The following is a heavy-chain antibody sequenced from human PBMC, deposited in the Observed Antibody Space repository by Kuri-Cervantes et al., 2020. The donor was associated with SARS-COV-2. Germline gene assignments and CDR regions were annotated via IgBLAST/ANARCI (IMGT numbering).Heavy chain of an antibody. CDR2: MSSAGSTI. CDR3: AREELEVPYGLDV. Sequence: GGSLRLSCAASGFTVSSNYMSWVRQAPGKGLEWLAYMSSAGSTIEYADSVKGRFTISRDNAENSLYLQMDSLRVDDTAVYFCAREELEVPYGLDVWGQGTTVTVSS. J-gene: IGHJ6*02. D-gene: IGHD3-10*01. V-gene: IGHV3-11*01. CDR1: GFTVSSNY.